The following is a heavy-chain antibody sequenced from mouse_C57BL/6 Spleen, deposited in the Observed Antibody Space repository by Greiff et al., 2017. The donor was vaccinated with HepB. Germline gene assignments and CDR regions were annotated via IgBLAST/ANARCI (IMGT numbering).Heavy chain of an antibody. CDR2: IWSGGST. CDR3: ASEGWLLRRDAMDY. CDR1: GFSLTSYG. Sequence: VQLQQSGPGLVQPSQSLSITCTVSGFSLTSYGVHWVRQSPGKGLEWLGVIWSGGSTDYNAAFISRLSISKDNSKSQVFFKMNSLQADDTAIYYCASEGWLLRRDAMDYWGQGTSVTVSS. D-gene: IGHD2-3*01. V-gene: IGHV2-2*01. J-gene: IGHJ4*01.